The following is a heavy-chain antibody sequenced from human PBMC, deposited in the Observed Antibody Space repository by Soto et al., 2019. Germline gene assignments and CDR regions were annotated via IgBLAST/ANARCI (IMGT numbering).Heavy chain of an antibody. J-gene: IGHJ1*01. CDR1: GGSISSSSYY. D-gene: IGHD2-15*01. V-gene: IGHV4-39*01. CDR2: IYYSGST. CDR3: ARHVGCSGGSCSEYFQH. Sequence: QLQLQESGPGLVKPSETLSLTCTVSGGSISSSSYYWGWIRQPPGKGLEWIGSIYYSGSTYYNPYLKSRVPMSVDTSKNQFSLKLSSVPAADTAVYYCARHVGCSGGSCSEYFQHWDQGTLVTVSS.